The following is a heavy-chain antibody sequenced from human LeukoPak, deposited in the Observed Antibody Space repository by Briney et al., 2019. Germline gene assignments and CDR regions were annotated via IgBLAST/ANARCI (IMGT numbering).Heavy chain of an antibody. CDR3: ARARTRGELLGPGAFDI. D-gene: IGHD1-26*01. V-gene: IGHV3-11*04. CDR1: GFTFSDYY. J-gene: IGHJ3*02. CDR2: ISSSGSTI. Sequence: GRSLRLSCAASGFTFSDYYMSWIRQAPGKGLEWVSYISSSGSTIYYADSVKGRFTISRDNAKNSLYLQMNSLRAEDTAVYYCARARTRGELLGPGAFDIWGQGTMVTVSS.